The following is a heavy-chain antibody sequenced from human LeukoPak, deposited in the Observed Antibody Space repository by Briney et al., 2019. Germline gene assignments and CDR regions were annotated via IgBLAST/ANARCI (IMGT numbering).Heavy chain of an antibody. J-gene: IGHJ3*02. D-gene: IGHD1-14*01. V-gene: IGHV3-33*08. CDR3: AREANRAFDI. CDR1: GFSFSSHW. Sequence: GGSLRLSCAGSGFSFSSHWMSWVRQAPGKGLEWVAVIWYDGSNKYYADSVKGRFTISRDSSKNTVDLQINSLRVEDTAVYYCAREANRAFDIWGQGTMVTVSS. CDR2: IWYDGSNK.